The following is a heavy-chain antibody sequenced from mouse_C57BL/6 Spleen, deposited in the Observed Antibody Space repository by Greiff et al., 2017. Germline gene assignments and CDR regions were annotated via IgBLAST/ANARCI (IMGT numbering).Heavy chain of an antibody. Sequence: EVQLQESEGGLVQPGSSMKFSCTASGFNFSDYYMAWVRQVPEKGLEWVANINYDGSSTYYLDSLKSRFIISRDNAKNFLYLQMSSLKAEDTATYYCARGDYDGTWFAYWGQGTLVTVSA. D-gene: IGHD2-4*01. CDR3: ARGDYDGTWFAY. CDR1: GFNFSDYY. V-gene: IGHV5-16*01. CDR2: INYDGSST. J-gene: IGHJ3*01.